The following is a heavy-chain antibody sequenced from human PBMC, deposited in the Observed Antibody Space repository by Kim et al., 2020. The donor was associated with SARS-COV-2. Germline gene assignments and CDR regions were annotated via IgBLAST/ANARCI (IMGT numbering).Heavy chain of an antibody. CDR3: AKGEGRGYGDYFDY. D-gene: IGHD4-17*01. V-gene: IGHV3-23*01. Sequence: ADTVKGRFTISRDNSKNTLYLQMNSLRAEDTAVYYCAKGEGRGYGDYFDYWGQGTLVTVSS. J-gene: IGHJ4*02.